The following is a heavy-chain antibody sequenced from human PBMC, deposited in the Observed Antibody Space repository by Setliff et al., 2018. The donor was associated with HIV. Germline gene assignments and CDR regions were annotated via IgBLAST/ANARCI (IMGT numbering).Heavy chain of an antibody. J-gene: IGHJ4*02. CDR1: GYSISSGYY. Sequence: SETLSLTCTVSGYSISSGYYWGWIRQPPGKGLEWIGSIYHSGSTYYNPSLKSRVTISVDKSKNQYSLKLSSVTAADTAVYYCARRRSSAWYHYFDYWGQGTLVTVSS. D-gene: IGHD6-19*01. CDR3: ARRRSSAWYHYFDY. V-gene: IGHV4-38-2*02. CDR2: IYHSGST.